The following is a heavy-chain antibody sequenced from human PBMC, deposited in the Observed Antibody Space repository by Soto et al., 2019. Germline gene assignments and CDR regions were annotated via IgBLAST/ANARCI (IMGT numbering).Heavy chain of an antibody. D-gene: IGHD1-1*01. CDR1: GGSIGGYY. Sequence: SETLSLTCTVSGGSIGGYYWGWIRQPPGKGLEWIGYIYYSGSSKYNPSLKSRVAMSADTSKNQLSLKLRSVTAADTAVYYCEGFGERWNFFYCFYHFDQGGKGPLVPVPS. V-gene: IGHV4-59*01. J-gene: IGHJ4*02. CDR3: EGFGERWNFFYCFYHFDQ. CDR2: IYYSGSS.